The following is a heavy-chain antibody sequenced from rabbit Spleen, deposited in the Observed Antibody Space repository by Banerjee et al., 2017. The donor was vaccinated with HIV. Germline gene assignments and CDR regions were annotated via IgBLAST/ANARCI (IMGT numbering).Heavy chain of an antibody. V-gene: IGHV1S8*01. CDR1: GFDFSNYG. J-gene: IGHJ3*01. CDR2: IEPIFGNT. Sequence: QEQLVESGGGLVQPGGSLKLSCKASGFDFSNYGVSWVRQAPGKGLEWIGYIEPIFGNTYYANWVNGRFTISRDNAQTTVDLQINSLTAADTATYFCARDYNSGWDLWGQGTLVTVS. CDR3: ARDYNSGWDL. D-gene: IGHD4-1*01.